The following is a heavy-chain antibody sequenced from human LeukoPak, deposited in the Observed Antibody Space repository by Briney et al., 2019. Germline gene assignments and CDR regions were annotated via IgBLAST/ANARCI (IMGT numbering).Heavy chain of an antibody. J-gene: IGHJ5*02. CDR2: ISSSSSYI. CDR3: ARGFRSSSWYVSWFDP. V-gene: IGHV3-21*01. D-gene: IGHD6-13*01. CDR1: GFTFSNYA. Sequence: TGGSLRLSCAASGFTFSNYAMNWVRQAPGKGLEWVSSISSSSSYIYYADSVKGRFTISRDNAKNSLYLQMNSLRAEDTAVYYCARGFRSSSWYVSWFDPWGQGTLVTVSS.